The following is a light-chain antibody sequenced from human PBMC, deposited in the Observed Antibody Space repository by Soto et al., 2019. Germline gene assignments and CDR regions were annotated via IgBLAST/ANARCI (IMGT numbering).Light chain of an antibody. CDR3: SSYTSSSTRV. J-gene: IGLJ1*01. CDR2: DVS. CDR1: SSDVGGYNY. V-gene: IGLV2-14*01. Sequence: SALTQPASVSGSPGQSITISCTGTSSDVGGYNYVSWYQQHPGKAPKLMIYDVSNRPSGVSNRFSGSKSGNTASLTISGLQAEDEADYYCSSYTSSSTRVFGTGTKVPVL.